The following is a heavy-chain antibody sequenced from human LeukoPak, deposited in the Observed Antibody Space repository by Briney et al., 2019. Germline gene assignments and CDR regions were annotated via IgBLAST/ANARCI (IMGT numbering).Heavy chain of an antibody. D-gene: IGHD6-6*01. CDR1: GGSISSITSDY. CDR2: ISASGST. CDR3: ARWGSIAVARFDY. V-gene: IGHV4-4*07. J-gene: IGHJ4*02. Sequence: SETLSLTCTVSGGSISSITSDYWSWIRQPPGKGLEWIGRISASGSTNYAPSLRSRVTMSVDTSTNQFSLKLSSVTAADTAVYYCARWGSIAVARFDYWGQGTLVTVSS.